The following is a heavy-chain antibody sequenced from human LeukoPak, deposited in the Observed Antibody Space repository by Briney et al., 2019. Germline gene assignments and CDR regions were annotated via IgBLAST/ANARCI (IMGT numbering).Heavy chain of an antibody. D-gene: IGHD2-15*01. CDR1: GYTFTGYY. V-gene: IGHV1-2*02. J-gene: IGHJ6*02. CDR2: LNPNSGGT. Sequence: ASVNVSCKASGYTFTGYYMHWVRQAPGQGREGMGWLNPNSGGTNYAQKFQGRVTMTRDTSISTAYMELSRLRSDDTAVYYCSAYCSGGSCYFEHFFHGMDVWGQGTTVTVSS. CDR3: SAYCSGGSCYFEHFFHGMDV.